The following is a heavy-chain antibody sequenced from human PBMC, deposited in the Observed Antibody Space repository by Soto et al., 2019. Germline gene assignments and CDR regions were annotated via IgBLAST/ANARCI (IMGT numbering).Heavy chain of an antibody. Sequence: QITLKESGPTLVKPTQTLTLTCTFSGFSFSTGRVGVGWIRQPPGKALEWLAVIYWDDDKRYSPSLKSRLTITKDTSKNQVVLRMSNMDPVDTATYFCAHSPFYGDKLDYWGQGTLVTVSS. CDR1: GFSFSTGRVG. CDR3: AHSPFYGDKLDY. D-gene: IGHD4-17*01. V-gene: IGHV2-5*02. CDR2: IYWDDDK. J-gene: IGHJ4*02.